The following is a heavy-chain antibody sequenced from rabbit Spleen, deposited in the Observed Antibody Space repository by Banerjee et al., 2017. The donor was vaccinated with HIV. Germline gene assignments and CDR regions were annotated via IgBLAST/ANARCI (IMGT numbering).Heavy chain of an antibody. J-gene: IGHJ4*01. V-gene: IGHV1S45*01. CDR1: GFSFGVYW. CDR3: ARNSYGDYGHGSLDL. CDR2: IYTGSGTT. D-gene: IGHD2-1*01. Sequence: QEQLVESGGGLVQPEGSLTLTCTTSGFSFGVYWICWVRQAPGKGLEWIGCIYTGSGTTYYASWAKGRFTISKTSSTTVTLQMTSLTAADTATYFCARNSYGDYGHGSLDLWGPGTLVTVS.